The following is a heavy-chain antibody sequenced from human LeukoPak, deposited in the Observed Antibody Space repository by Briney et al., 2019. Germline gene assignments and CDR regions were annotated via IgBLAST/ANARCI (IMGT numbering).Heavy chain of an antibody. Sequence: PGGSLRLSCAASGFTFSSYWMHWVRQAPGKGLVWVSRINSDGSSTSYADSVKGRFTISRDNAKNTLYLQMNSLRAEDTAVYYCANGNPAYYMDVWGKGTTVTVSS. J-gene: IGHJ6*03. CDR1: GFTFSSYW. CDR2: INSDGSST. CDR3: ANGNPAYYMDV. D-gene: IGHD1-1*01. V-gene: IGHV3-74*01.